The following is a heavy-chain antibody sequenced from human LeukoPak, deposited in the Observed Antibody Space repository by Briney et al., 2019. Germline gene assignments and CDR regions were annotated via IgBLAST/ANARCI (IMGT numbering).Heavy chain of an antibody. CDR3: ARDYCSSTTCFDY. Sequence: ASVKVSCKASGYTFTGYYIHWARQAPGQGLEWMGWMNPNSGATNYGQKFQGRVTMTSDTSISTAYMELSELRSDDTAVYYCARDYCSSTTCFDYWGQGTPVTVSS. CDR1: GYTFTGYY. J-gene: IGHJ4*02. V-gene: IGHV1-2*02. CDR2: MNPNSGAT. D-gene: IGHD2-2*01.